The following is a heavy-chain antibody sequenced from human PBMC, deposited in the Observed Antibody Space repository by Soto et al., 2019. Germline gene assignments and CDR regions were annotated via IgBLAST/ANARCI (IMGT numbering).Heavy chain of an antibody. Sequence: QVHLVQSGAEVKKPGASVKVSCKGSGYAFTTYGITWVRQAPGQGLEWMGWISAHNGNTNYAQKLQGRVTVTRDTCTSTAYMALRGLRSDVTAVYYCARGRYGDYWGQGALVTVSS. D-gene: IGHD1-1*01. CDR3: ARGRYGDY. CDR2: ISAHNGNT. CDR1: GYAFTTYG. V-gene: IGHV1-18*01. J-gene: IGHJ4*02.